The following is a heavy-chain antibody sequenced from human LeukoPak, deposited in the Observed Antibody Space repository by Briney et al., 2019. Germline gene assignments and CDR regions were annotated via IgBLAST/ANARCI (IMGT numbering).Heavy chain of an antibody. CDR1: GFTFNNYA. CDR3: ARDIGAMIVVVSLDY. D-gene: IGHD3-22*01. J-gene: IGHJ4*02. Sequence: GRSLRLSCAASGFTFNNYAMSWVRQAPGKGLEWVSVISGSGPTTYYADSVKGRFTISRDNSKNTLYLQMNSLRAEDTAVYYCARDIGAMIVVVSLDYWGQGTLVTVSS. V-gene: IGHV3-23*01. CDR2: ISGSGPTT.